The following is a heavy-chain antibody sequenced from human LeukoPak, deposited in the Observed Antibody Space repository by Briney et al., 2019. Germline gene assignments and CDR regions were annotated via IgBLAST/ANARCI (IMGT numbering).Heavy chain of an antibody. V-gene: IGHV3-33*01. CDR1: GFAFNTYA. CDR2: IWHDGSHK. J-gene: IGHJ4*02. D-gene: IGHD3-10*01. Sequence: GGSLRLSCAASGFAFNTYAMHWVRQAPGQGLEWVALIWHDGSHKFYSNSVRGQFTISRDNSKNTVSLQMNNLRPEDTAVYYCARVIFGSGSYPDFWGQGTLVTVSS. CDR3: ARVIFGSGSYPDF.